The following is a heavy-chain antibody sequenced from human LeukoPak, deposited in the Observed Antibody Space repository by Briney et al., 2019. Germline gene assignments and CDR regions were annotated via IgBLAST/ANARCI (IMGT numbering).Heavy chain of an antibody. Sequence: SVKVSCKASGGTFSSYAISWVRQAPGQGLEWMGGIIPIFGAANYAQKFQGRVTITADESTSTAYMELSSLRSEDTAVYYCARDLQGDGSNDYWGQGTLVTVSS. J-gene: IGHJ4*02. V-gene: IGHV1-69*13. D-gene: IGHD5-24*01. CDR3: ARDLQGDGSNDY. CDR1: GGTFSSYA. CDR2: IIPIFGAA.